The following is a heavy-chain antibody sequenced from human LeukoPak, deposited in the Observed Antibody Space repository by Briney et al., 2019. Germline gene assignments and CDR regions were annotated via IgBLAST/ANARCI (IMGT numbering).Heavy chain of an antibody. D-gene: IGHD3-9*01. V-gene: IGHV4-38-2*02. J-gene: IGHJ4*02. CDR2: IYHSGST. CDR3: ARGPRRAGYPLDY. CDR1: GYSISSGYY. Sequence: SETLSLTCTISGYSISSGYYWGWIRQPPGKGLEWIGSIYHSGSTYYNPSLKSRVTISVDTSKNQFSLKLSSVTAADTAVYYCARGPRRAGYPLDYWGQGTLVTVSS.